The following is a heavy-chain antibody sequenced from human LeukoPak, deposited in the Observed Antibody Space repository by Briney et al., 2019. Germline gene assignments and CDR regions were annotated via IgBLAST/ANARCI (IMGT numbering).Heavy chain of an antibody. J-gene: IGHJ6*03. CDR1: GFTFSSYA. D-gene: IGHD5-24*01. CDR3: ARNSRDGYNSSMDV. CDR2: INWNGGST. Sequence: GGSLSLSCAASGFTFSSYAMSWVRQAPGKGLEWVSGINWNGGSTGYADSVKGRFTISRDNAKNSLYLQMNSLRAEDTALYYCARNSRDGYNSSMDVWGKGTTVTVSS. V-gene: IGHV3-20*04.